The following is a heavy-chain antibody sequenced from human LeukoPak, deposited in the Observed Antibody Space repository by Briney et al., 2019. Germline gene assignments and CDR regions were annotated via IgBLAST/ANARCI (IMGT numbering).Heavy chain of an antibody. CDR3: VRDFNWVFDY. V-gene: IGHV6-1*01. J-gene: IGHJ4*02. CDR2: TRYRSTWNS. D-gene: IGHD7-27*01. Sequence: SQTLSLTCAISGDSVSSKSVAWNWVRQSPSRGLEYLGRTRYRSTWNSFYSLSVQCRITINADTSRNQVSLRLNSVTPEDTALYYCVRDFNWVFDYWGQGTLVTVSS. CDR1: GDSVSSKSVA.